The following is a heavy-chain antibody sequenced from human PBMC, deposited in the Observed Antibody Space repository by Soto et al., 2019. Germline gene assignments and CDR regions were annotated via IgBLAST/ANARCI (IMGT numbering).Heavy chain of an antibody. CDR1: GGTFSSFA. CDR2: IIPIFGTA. V-gene: IGHV1-69*13. D-gene: IGHD3-22*01. Sequence: SVKVSCKASGGTFSSFAISWVRQAPGQGLEWMGGIIPIFGTANYAQKFQGRVTITADESTSTAYMELSSLRSEDTAVYYCARATMIVVVPAGEYYYYGMDVWGQGTTVTVSS. CDR3: ARATMIVVVPAGEYYYYGMDV. J-gene: IGHJ6*02.